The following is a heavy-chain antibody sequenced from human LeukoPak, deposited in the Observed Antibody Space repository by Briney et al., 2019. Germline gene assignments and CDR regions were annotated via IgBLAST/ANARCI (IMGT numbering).Heavy chain of an antibody. J-gene: IGHJ4*02. Sequence: ASVKVSCKASGYTVTSYGISGVRQAPGQGLEWMGWISAYNGNTNYAQELQGRVTMTTDTSPRTAYMELRSLRPDDTAVYYCASGDEARYSRGWYAYWGQGTLVTVSS. D-gene: IGHD6-19*01. CDR2: ISAYNGNT. CDR1: GYTVTSYG. V-gene: IGHV1-18*01. CDR3: ASGDEARYSRGWYAY.